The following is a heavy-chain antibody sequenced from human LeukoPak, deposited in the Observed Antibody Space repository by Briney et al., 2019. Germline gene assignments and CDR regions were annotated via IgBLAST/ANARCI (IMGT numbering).Heavy chain of an antibody. J-gene: IGHJ4*02. V-gene: IGHV1-2*02. CDR3: ARAGWENEPFFDY. CDR1: GYTFTGYY. CDR2: INPNSGGT. Sequence: ASVKVSRKASGYTFTGYYMHWVRQAPGQGLEWMGWINPNSGGTNYAQKFQGRVTMTRDTSISTAYMELSRLRSDDTAVYYCARAGWENEPFFDYWGQGTLVTVSS. D-gene: IGHD1-26*01.